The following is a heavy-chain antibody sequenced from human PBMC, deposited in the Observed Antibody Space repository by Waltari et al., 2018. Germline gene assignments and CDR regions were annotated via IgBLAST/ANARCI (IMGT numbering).Heavy chain of an antibody. V-gene: IGHV3-23*01. J-gene: IGHJ4*02. Sequence: EVQLLESGVGLVQPGGSLRLSCAASGFTFSSYAMSWVRQAPGKGLEWVSAISGSGGSTYYADSVKGRFTISRDNSKNTLYLQMNSLRAEDTAVYYCARGRPIYSSSTSCYGSSFDYWGQGTLVTVSS. D-gene: IGHD2-2*01. CDR2: ISGSGGST. CDR3: ARGRPIYSSSTSCYGSSFDY. CDR1: GFTFSSYA.